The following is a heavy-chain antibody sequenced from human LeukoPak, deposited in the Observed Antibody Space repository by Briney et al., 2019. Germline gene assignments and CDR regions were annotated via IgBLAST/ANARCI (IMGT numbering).Heavy chain of an antibody. J-gene: IGHJ4*02. Sequence: ASVKVSCKASGYTFTSYYMHWVRQAPGQGLEWMGIINPSGGSTSYAQKFQGRVTMTRDMSTSTVYMELSSLRSEDTAVYYCASTGSGGYYVLDYWGQGTLVTVSS. CDR2: INPSGGST. D-gene: IGHD3-10*01. V-gene: IGHV1-46*01. CDR3: ASTGSGGYYVLDY. CDR1: GYTFTSYY.